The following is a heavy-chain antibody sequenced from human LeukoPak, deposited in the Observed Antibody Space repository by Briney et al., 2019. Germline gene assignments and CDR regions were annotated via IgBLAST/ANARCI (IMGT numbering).Heavy chain of an antibody. CDR1: GGSITTTNW. CDR3: TRESGAFSPFGF. D-gene: IGHD1-26*01. V-gene: IGHV4-4*02. CDR2: VHLSGAT. J-gene: IGHJ4*02. Sequence: SETLSLTCAVSGGSITTTNWWSWVRQPPGKGLEWIGEVHLSGATNYNPSLERRVSMSIDKSKNHLSLEVTSVTAADTAIYYCTRESGAFSPFGFWGQGTLLTVSS.